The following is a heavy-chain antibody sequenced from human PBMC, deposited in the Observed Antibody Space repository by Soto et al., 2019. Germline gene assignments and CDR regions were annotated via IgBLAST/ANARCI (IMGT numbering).Heavy chain of an antibody. CDR3: ARGQEVGAYLLDS. V-gene: IGHV3-13*01. D-gene: IGHD3-16*01. Sequence: GRSLRLSCDASEFTFSGFDMHCVRQPTGKCLEWVSTIRTDGETYYADSVKGRFTISRDNDKKSLSLQMKSLRAGDTAVYVCARGQEVGAYLLDSWGQGTQVTVSS. CDR2: IRTDGET. CDR1: EFTFSGFD. J-gene: IGHJ4*02.